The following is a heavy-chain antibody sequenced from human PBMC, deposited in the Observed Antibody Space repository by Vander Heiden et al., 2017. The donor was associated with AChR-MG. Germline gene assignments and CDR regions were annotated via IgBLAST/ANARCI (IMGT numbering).Heavy chain of an antibody. Sequence: QVQLVESGGGVVQPGRSLRLSCAASGFTFSSYAMHWVRQAPGKGLEWVAVISYDGSNKYYADSVKGRFTISRDNSKNTLYLQMNSLRAEDTAVYYCARGGAVAGTYYYHGMDVWGQGTTVTVSS. J-gene: IGHJ6*02. CDR3: ARGGAVAGTYYYHGMDV. D-gene: IGHD6-19*01. CDR1: GFTFSSYA. CDR2: ISYDGSNK. V-gene: IGHV3-30-3*01.